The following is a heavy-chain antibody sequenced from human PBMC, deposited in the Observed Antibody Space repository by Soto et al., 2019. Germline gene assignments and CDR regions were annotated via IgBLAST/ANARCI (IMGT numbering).Heavy chain of an antibody. D-gene: IGHD4-17*01. V-gene: IGHV3-23*01. CDR1: GFTFSSYA. CDR3: AKETTVTTEFDY. J-gene: IGHJ4*02. Sequence: HPGGSLRLSCAASGFTFSSYAMSWVRQAPGKGLEWVSAISGSGGSTYYADSVKGRFTISRDNSKNTLYLQMNSLGAEDTAVYYCAKETTVTTEFDYWGQGTLVTVSS. CDR2: ISGSGGST.